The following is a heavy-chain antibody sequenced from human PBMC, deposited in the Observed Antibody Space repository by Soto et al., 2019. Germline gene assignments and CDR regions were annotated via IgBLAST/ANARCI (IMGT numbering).Heavy chain of an antibody. CDR1: GYTFTNSG. V-gene: IGHV1-18*01. J-gene: IGHJ4*02. Sequence: ASVKVSCKASGYTFTNSGISWVRQAPGQGLEWMGWISTDNGNTNYAQQLQGRVSMTTDTSTSTAYMELRSLRSDDPALYYCARDGHDSSCSYDNPQPPSYWGQGTLVPVSS. CDR3: ARDGHDSSCSYDNPQPPSY. CDR2: ISTDNGNT. D-gene: IGHD6-13*01.